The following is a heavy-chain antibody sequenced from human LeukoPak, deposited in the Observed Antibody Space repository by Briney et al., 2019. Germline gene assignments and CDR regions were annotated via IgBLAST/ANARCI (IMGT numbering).Heavy chain of an antibody. CDR3: ARGDYGGPSGMNLQH. J-gene: IGHJ1*01. D-gene: IGHD4-23*01. V-gene: IGHV3-48*01. CDR2: ISSSGFTI. CDR1: GLTFSSYS. Sequence: GGSLRLSCAASGLTFSSYSMNWVRQAPGKGLEWVSYISSSGFTIYYSDFVKGRFTISRDNANNSLYMQMSSLRAEDMAVYYCARGDYGGPSGMNLQHWGQGTLVTVSS.